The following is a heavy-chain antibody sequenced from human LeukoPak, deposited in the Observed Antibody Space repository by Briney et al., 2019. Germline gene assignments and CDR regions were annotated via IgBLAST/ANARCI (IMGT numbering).Heavy chain of an antibody. J-gene: IGHJ4*02. CDR3: AKDGQAATYYYDSGAYYYDY. D-gene: IGHD3-22*01. Sequence: PGGSPRLSCAASGFTFSSYAMSWVRQAPGKGREWVSAISGSGGSTYYADSMKGRFTISRDNSKNTLYLQMNSLRAEDTAVYYCAKDGQAATYYYDSGAYYYDYWGQGTLVTVSS. CDR1: GFTFSSYA. V-gene: IGHV3-23*01. CDR2: ISGSGGST.